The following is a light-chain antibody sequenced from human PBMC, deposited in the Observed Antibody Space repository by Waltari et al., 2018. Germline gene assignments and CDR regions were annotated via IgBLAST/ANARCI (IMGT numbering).Light chain of an antibody. CDR1: SSDVGGSNY. V-gene: IGLV2-8*01. CDR2: EVS. CDR3: SSYAGSNNFVV. Sequence: QSALTQPPSASGSPGQSVTISCTGTSSDVGGSNYVSWYQQHPGRAPKLGIYEVSKRPSGVPDLFSGSKAGNTASLTVSGLQAEDDADFYCSSYAGSNNFVVFGGGTKLTVL. J-gene: IGLJ2*01.